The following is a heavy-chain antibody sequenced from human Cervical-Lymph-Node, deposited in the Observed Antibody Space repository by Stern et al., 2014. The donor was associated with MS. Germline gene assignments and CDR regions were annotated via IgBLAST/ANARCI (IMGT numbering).Heavy chain of an antibody. V-gene: IGHV3-30*18. J-gene: IGHJ4*02. CDR2: IKYDGSDT. CDR3: VKRGITEVRGVRLGDY. D-gene: IGHD3-10*01. CDR1: GFTFSSYG. Sequence: QVQLVQSGGGVVQPGRSLGLHCTVSGFTFSSYGVHWVRQAPGKGLERASVIKYDGSDTYYAESVKGRFTISRDNSKNTLYLEMRSLRPEDTAVYYCVKRGITEVRGVRLGDYWGPGTLVIVSS.